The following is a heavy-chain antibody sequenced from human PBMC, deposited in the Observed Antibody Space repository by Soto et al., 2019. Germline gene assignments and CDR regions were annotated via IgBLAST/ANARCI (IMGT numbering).Heavy chain of an antibody. J-gene: IGHJ6*02. V-gene: IGHV1-2*02. CDR2: INPDSGDT. CDR3: ARSHSAYHYHAMDA. Sequence: ASVKVSCKTSRYIFTGYYMHWVRQAPGQGLEWMGWINPDSGDTNYAQRFKGRVSMTSDTSINTAYLELSRLRPGDTAVFFCARSHSAYHYHAMDAWGQGTTVTVSS. CDR1: RYIFTGYY.